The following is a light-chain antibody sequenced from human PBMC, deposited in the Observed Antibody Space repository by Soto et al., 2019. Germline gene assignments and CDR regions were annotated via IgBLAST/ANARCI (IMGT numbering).Light chain of an antibody. CDR1: QTVTNDY. V-gene: IGKV3-20*01. Sequence: EIVLTQSPGTLSLSPGEIATLSCRASQTVTNDYLAWYQQKPGQAPRLLIFGASSRATGIPDRFGGSGSGTDFTLTISSLEPDDFAVYYCQQYGSSPLFTFGPGTKVDFK. J-gene: IGKJ3*01. CDR2: GAS. CDR3: QQYGSSPLFT.